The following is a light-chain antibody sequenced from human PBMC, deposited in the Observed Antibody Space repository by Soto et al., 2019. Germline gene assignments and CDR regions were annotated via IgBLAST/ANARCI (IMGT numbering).Light chain of an antibody. V-gene: IGKV3-20*01. CDR1: QSVSNNY. CDR3: QQYGSSGT. Sequence: EIVLTQSPGTLSLSPGERATLSCRASQSVSNNYLAWYQQKPGQAPRLLIYGASNRAPGLPGRFSGSGSGTDFTLTISRLDPEDSAVYYCQQYGSSGTFGQGTKVEIK. J-gene: IGKJ1*01. CDR2: GAS.